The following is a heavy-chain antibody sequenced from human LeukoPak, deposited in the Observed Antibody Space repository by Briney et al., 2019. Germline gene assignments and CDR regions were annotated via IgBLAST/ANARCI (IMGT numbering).Heavy chain of an antibody. CDR2: ISAYNGNT. J-gene: IGHJ4*02. CDR1: GYTFTSFG. V-gene: IGHV1-18*01. D-gene: IGHD5-18*01. Sequence: ASVKVSCKASGYTFTSFGIIWVRQAPGQGLEWMGWISAYNGNTKSAQKFRGRVTMTTDTSTNTAYMELRSLRSDDTAVFYCVRDLGVDTSMIFFDYWGQGTLVTVSS. CDR3: VRDLGVDTSMIFFDY.